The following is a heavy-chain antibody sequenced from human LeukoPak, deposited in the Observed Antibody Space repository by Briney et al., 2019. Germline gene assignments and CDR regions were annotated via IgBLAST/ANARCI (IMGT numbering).Heavy chain of an antibody. Sequence: GGSLRLSCAASGFTFSSYWMHWVRQAPGKGLVWVSRINSDGSSTSYADSVTGRFTISRDNAKNTLYLQMNSLRAEDTAVYYCARDDAFGIFLPPWGQGTLGTVSS. CDR2: INSDGSST. CDR1: GFTFSSYW. V-gene: IGHV3-74*01. CDR3: ARDDAFGIFLPP. D-gene: IGHD2-15*01. J-gene: IGHJ5*02.